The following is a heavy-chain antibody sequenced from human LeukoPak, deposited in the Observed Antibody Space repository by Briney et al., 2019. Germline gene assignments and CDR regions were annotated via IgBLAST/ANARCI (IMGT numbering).Heavy chain of an antibody. CDR3: ARGSRWSGEKVGYFDR. CDR2: INPSGIT. CDR1: GGSFSGYY. D-gene: IGHD3-10*01. J-gene: IGHJ4*02. V-gene: IGHV4-34*01. Sequence: PSETMSLTCVVYGGSFSGYYWGWIRQPPGKGLEWIGDINPSGITNYNQSLKSRVTISADTPKNQFPLRLSSVTAADTAVYYCARGSRWSGEKVGYFDRWGQGNLVTVSS.